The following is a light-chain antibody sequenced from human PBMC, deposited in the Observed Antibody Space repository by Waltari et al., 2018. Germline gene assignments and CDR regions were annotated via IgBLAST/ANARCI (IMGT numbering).Light chain of an antibody. J-gene: IGKJ2*01. CDR3: EHYSSTPPYT. CDR2: ASS. CDR1: QGISNS. Sequence: DIQMTQSPYSLSASVGDRVTITCRASQGISNSLAWYQQKPGKAPKLLIDASSTLESGVPSRFSGSGSVTEYTLTISSLQPEDFATYYCEHYSSTPPYTFGQGTKLEI. V-gene: IGKV1-NL1*01.